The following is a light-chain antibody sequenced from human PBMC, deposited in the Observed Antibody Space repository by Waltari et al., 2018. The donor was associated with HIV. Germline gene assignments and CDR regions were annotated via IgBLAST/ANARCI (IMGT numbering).Light chain of an antibody. CDR3: QVWDSRTVV. CDR1: NIGRKN. CDR2: RSR. V-gene: IGLV3-9*01. J-gene: IGLJ2*01. Sequence: YDLSQPLPVSVDLGKTARTTCGGANIGRKNVHWYQQKPGQDPVLVIYRSRNRPSGITDRISASKAGSMVTLIISRVQIEDEADYFCQVWDSRTVVFGGGTTLTVL.